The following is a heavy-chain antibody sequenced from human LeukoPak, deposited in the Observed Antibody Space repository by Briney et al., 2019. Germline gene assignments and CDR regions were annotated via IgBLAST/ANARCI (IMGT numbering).Heavy chain of an antibody. Sequence: PGGSLRLSCAASGFTFSSYSMNWVRQAPGKGLEWVSSISSSSSYIYYADSVKGRFTISRDNAKNSLYLQMNSLRAEDTAVYYCAKGHDPRSCTSTGCYAEVNWGQGTLVTVSS. D-gene: IGHD2-2*01. CDR3: AKGHDPRSCTSTGCYAEVN. V-gene: IGHV3-21*01. CDR1: GFTFSSYS. J-gene: IGHJ4*02. CDR2: ISSSSSYI.